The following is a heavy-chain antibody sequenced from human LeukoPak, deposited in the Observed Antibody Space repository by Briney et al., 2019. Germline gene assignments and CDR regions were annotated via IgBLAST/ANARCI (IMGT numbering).Heavy chain of an antibody. J-gene: IGHJ4*02. CDR2: INHDGTEI. CDR3: AYDNWNDMY. D-gene: IGHD1-1*01. V-gene: IGHV3-7*01. Sequence: GGSLRLSCRVSGFMLSSFWMSWVRQTPDKGLEWVANINHDGTEIYYLDSVKGRFTVSRDNAKNSLYLQMNSLRAADTAIYHCAYDNWNDMYWGQGTQVTVSS. CDR1: GFMLSSFW.